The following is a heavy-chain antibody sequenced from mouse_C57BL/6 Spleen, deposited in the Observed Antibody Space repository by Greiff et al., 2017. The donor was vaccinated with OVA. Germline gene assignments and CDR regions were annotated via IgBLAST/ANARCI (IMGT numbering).Heavy chain of an antibody. Sequence: EVQGVESGGGLVKPGGSLKLSCAASGFTFSSYAMSWVRQTPEKRLEWVATISDGGSYTNYPDNVKGRFTISRDNAKNNLYMQMSHLKSEDTAMYYCSRDGQLRLPFDYWGQGTTLTVSS. J-gene: IGHJ2*01. V-gene: IGHV5-4*01. CDR3: SRDGQLRLPFDY. CDR2: ISDGGSYT. CDR1: GFTFSSYA. D-gene: IGHD3-2*02.